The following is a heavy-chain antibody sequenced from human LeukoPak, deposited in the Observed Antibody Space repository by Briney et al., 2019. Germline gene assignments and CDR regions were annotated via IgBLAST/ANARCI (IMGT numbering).Heavy chain of an antibody. D-gene: IGHD2-8*01. CDR1: GGSITTTNY. Sequence: PSETLSLTCGVSGGSITTTNYWSWVRQPPGGGLEWIGEVSLAGRTRYNPSLKNRVNISIDESKNHLYLNLASVTAADTAVYYCSRENGPFCPFGHWGQGTLVAVTS. J-gene: IGHJ4*02. CDR3: SRENGPFCPFGH. V-gene: IGHV4-4*02. CDR2: VSLAGRT.